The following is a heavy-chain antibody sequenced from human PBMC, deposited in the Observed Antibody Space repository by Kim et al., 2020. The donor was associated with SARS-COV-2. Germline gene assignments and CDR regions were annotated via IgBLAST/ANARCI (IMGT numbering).Heavy chain of an antibody. D-gene: IGHD3-10*01. J-gene: IGHJ4*02. CDR1: GGSISSYY. Sequence: SETLSLTCTVSGGSISSYYWSWIRQPPGKGLEWIGYIYYSGSTNYNPSLKSRVTISVDTSKNQFSLKLSSVTAADTAVYYCASIRDYGLIDYWGQGTLVTVSS. V-gene: IGHV4-59*01. CDR3: ASIRDYGLIDY. CDR2: IYYSGST.